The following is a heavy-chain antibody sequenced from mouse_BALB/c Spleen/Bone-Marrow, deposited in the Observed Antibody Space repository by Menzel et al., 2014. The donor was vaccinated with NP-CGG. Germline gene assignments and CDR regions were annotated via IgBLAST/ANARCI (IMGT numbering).Heavy chain of an antibody. J-gene: IGHJ4*01. D-gene: IGHD2-12*01. CDR1: GYAFTNYL. CDR3: ARLRRGGFYTMDY. CDR2: INPGSGGT. V-gene: IGHV1-54*01. Sequence: VQLQQSGAEVVRPGTSVKVSCKASGYAFTNYLIEWVKQRPGQGLEWIGVINPGSGGTNYNEKFKGKASLTADKSSSTAYMQFSSLTSDDSAVYFCARLRRGGFYTMDYWGQGTSVTVSS.